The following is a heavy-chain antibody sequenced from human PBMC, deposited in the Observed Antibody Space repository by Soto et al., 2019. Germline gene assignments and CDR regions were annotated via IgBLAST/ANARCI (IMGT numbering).Heavy chain of an antibody. J-gene: IGHJ5*02. CDR3: ARHPERIAQIGWFDP. CDR1: GFTFSSYG. Sequence: GGSLRLSCAASGFTFSSYGMNWVRQAPGTGLEWVSYISSSSSTIYYADSVKGRFTISRDNAKNSLYLQMNSLRAEDTAVYYCARHPERIAQIGWFDPWGQGTLVTVSS. D-gene: IGHD6-13*01. V-gene: IGHV3-48*01. CDR2: ISSSSSTI.